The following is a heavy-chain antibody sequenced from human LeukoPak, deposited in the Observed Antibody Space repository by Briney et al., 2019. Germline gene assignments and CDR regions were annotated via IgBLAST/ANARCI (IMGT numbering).Heavy chain of an antibody. V-gene: IGHV5-10-1*01. J-gene: IGHJ4*02. D-gene: IGHD6-19*01. CDR3: ATSTPGYRSGWSTY. CDR1: GYSFTSYW. Sequence: GESLKISCKGSGYSFTSYWIGWVRQMPGKGLEWMGRIEPIDAYTSYSPSFQGHITISADKSIITAYLQSSSLEASDSAMYYCATSTPGYRSGWSTYWGQGTLVTVSS. CDR2: IEPIDAYT.